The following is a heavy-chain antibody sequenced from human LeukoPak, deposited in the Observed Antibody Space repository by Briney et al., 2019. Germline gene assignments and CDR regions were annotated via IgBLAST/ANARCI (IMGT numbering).Heavy chain of an antibody. CDR3: ARVGGYSSSWAAEYFQH. D-gene: IGHD6-13*01. J-gene: IGHJ1*01. CDR1: GYTFTSYD. CDR2: ISAYNGNT. Sequence: ASVKVSCKASGYTFTSYDINWVRQAPGQGLEWMGWISAYNGNTNYAQKLQGRVTMTTDTSTSTAYMELSSLRSEDTAVYYCARVGGYSSSWAAEYFQHWGQGTLVTVSS. V-gene: IGHV1-18*01.